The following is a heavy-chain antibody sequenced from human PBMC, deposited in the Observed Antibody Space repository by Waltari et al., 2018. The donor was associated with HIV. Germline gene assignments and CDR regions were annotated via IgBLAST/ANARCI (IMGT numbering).Heavy chain of an antibody. D-gene: IGHD3-22*01. CDR3: AREYFYESSGYYYRSTFDY. J-gene: IGHJ4*02. CDR1: GFTFSSHW. V-gene: IGHV3-7*01. CDR2: IKPDGSET. Sequence: EVQLVESGGGLVQPGEYLRLSCAASGFTFSSHWMSWVRQAPGKGLEWVANIKPDGSETYYVDSVKGRFTISRDNAKTSLYLQMNSLRAEDTAVYFCAREYFYESSGYYYRSTFDYWGQGTLVTVSS.